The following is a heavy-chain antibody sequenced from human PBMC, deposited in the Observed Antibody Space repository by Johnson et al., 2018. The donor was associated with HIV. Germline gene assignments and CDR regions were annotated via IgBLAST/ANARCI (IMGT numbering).Heavy chain of an antibody. Sequence: VQLVESGGGLVQPGGSLRLSCAASGLTFSSYAMSWVRQAPGKGLEWVSVIYSGGSTYPADSVTGRFSISRDNSKNTLFLQMSSLRAEDTAVYYCARAHFPYCGGDCYSFAFDIWGQGTVVTVSS. V-gene: IGHV3-66*01. CDR1: GLTFSSYA. J-gene: IGHJ3*02. CDR3: ARAHFPYCGGDCYSFAFDI. D-gene: IGHD2-21*02. CDR2: IYSGGST.